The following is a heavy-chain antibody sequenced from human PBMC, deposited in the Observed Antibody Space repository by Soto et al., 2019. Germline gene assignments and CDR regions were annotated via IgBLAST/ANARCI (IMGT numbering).Heavy chain of an antibody. D-gene: IGHD3-10*01. CDR2: INSDGSST. V-gene: IGHV3-74*01. Sequence: GGSLRLSCAASGFTFSSYWMHWVRQAPGKGLVWVSRINSDGSSTSYADSVKGRFTISRDNAKNTLYLQMNSLRAEDTGVDYCARDLGYYGSGSYYNAFDIWGQGTMVTVSS. CDR3: ARDLGYYGSGSYYNAFDI. CDR1: GFTFSSYW. J-gene: IGHJ3*02.